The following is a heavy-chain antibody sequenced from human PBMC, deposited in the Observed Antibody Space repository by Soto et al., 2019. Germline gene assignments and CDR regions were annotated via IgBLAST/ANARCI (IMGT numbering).Heavy chain of an antibody. CDR1: GVSINSAGYY. J-gene: IGHJ4*02. Sequence: QVQLQESGPGLVEPSQTLSLTCNVSGVSINSAGYYWSWIRLHPGKGLEWIGYIFYSGSAYYNPSLKSRATLSVDRSKSQFSLSLTSVTAADTAIYYCARARRTNGLFFDPWGQGTLVTVSS. D-gene: IGHD2-15*01. CDR2: IFYSGSA. CDR3: ARARRTNGLFFDP. V-gene: IGHV4-31*03.